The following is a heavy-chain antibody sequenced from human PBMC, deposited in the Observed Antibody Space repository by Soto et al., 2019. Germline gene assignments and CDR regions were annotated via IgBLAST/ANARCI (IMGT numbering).Heavy chain of an antibody. CDR3: ARGPPTVSSGWFYFDS. CDR1: GYPFINFA. D-gene: IGHD6-19*01. V-gene: IGHV1-3*01. Sequence: QVQLVQSGAEVKKPGASVKVSCKASGYPFINFAIHWVRQAPGQRLEWMGWIHGGTGNTKYSEKFQDRVTLTRDTSASIVYMELSRLRSDDTAVYYCARGPPTVSSGWFYFDSWGQGPLVTVSS. CDR2: IHGGTGNT. J-gene: IGHJ4*02.